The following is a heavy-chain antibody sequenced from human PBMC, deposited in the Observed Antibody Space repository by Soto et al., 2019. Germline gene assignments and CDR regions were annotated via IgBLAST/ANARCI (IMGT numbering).Heavy chain of an antibody. V-gene: IGHV4-30-4*01. CDR1: GGSISGGVGGLYY. D-gene: IGHD4-17*01. Sequence: QLQLRESGPGLVKPSETLSLTCTVSGGSISGGVGGLYYWSWIRQPPGKGLEWIGYLYDSGSTYYSPSLKSRVTISVDTPKNPCSLGLSSVTAADTAVYYCAREVIPLTTDWYFDLWGRGTLVTVSS. CDR3: AREVIPLTTDWYFDL. CDR2: LYDSGST. J-gene: IGHJ2*01.